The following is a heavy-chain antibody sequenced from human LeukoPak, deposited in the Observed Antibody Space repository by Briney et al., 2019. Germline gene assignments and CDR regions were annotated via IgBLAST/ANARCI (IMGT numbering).Heavy chain of an antibody. J-gene: IGHJ4*02. CDR1: GFTFSSYS. D-gene: IGHD5-18*01. CDR3: ARDLAYSRLDY. CDR2: INPDGNKK. V-gene: IGHV3-7*01. Sequence: GGSLRLSCAASGFTFSSYSMTWVRQAPGKGLEWVASINPDGNKKYSADSVKGRFTISRDNAENSLYLQMNSLRVEDTASYYCARDLAYSRLDYWGQGMLVTVSS.